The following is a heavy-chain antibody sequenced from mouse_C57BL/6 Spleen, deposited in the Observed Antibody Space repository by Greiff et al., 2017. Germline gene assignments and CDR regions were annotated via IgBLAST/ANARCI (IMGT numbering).Heavy chain of an antibody. CDR2: INPSSGYT. CDR3: ARFDYAPYYFGY. J-gene: IGHJ2*01. D-gene: IGHD2-4*01. CDR1: GYTFTSYW. V-gene: IGHV1-7*01. Sequence: QVQLQQSGAELAKPGASVKLSCKVSGYTFTSYWMHWVKQRPGQGPEWIGYINPSSGYTKYNQKFKDKATLTADKSSSTAYMQLSSLTYEDSAVYYCARFDYAPYYFGYWGQGTTLTVSS.